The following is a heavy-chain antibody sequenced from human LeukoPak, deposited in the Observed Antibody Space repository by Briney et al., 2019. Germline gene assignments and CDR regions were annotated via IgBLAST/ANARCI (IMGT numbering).Heavy chain of an antibody. J-gene: IGHJ6*02. Sequence: SETLSLTCTVSGGSISSYYWSWIRQPPGKGLEWIGYIYYSGSTNYNPSLKSRVTISVDTFKNQFSLKLSSVTAADTAVYYCAGSYTAMVPHLMPYYYYGMDVWGQGTTVTVSS. D-gene: IGHD5-18*01. V-gene: IGHV4-59*08. CDR1: GGSISSYY. CDR2: IYYSGST. CDR3: AGSYTAMVPHLMPYYYYGMDV.